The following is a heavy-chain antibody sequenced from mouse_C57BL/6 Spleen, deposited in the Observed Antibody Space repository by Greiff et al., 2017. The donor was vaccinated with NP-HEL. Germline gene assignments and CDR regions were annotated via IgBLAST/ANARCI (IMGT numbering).Heavy chain of an antibody. CDR2: INPNNGGT. D-gene: IGHD5-1*01. CDR1: GYTFTDYN. Sequence: VQLQQSGPELVKPGASVKIPCKASGYTFTDYNMDWVKQSHGKSLEWIGDINPNNGGTIYNQKFKGKATLTVDKSSSTAYMELRSLTSEDTAVYYCARRDGTYGGAMDYWGQGTSVTVSS. CDR3: ARRDGTYGGAMDY. J-gene: IGHJ4*01. V-gene: IGHV1-18*01.